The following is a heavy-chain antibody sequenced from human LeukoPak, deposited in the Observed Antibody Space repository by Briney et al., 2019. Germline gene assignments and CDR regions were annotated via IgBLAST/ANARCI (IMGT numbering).Heavy chain of an antibody. D-gene: IGHD6-13*01. V-gene: IGHV3-9*03. CDR2: ISWNSGSI. J-gene: IGHJ4*02. CDR3: AKDISVGSSSWFDY. CDR1: GFTFDDYA. Sequence: GRSLRLSCAASGFTFDDYAMHWVRQAPGKGLEWVSGISWNSGSIGYADPVKGRFTISRDNAKNSLYLQMNSLRAEDMALYYCAKDISVGSSSWFDYWGQGTLVTVSS.